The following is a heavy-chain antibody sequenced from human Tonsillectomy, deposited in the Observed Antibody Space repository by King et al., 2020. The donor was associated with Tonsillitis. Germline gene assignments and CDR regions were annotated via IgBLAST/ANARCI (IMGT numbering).Heavy chain of an antibody. D-gene: IGHD3-22*01. CDR3: ARAGTYYYDSSGYLGAFDI. CDR2: IYHSGSI. J-gene: IGHJ3*02. V-gene: IGHV4-4*02. Sequence: LQLQESGPGLVKPSGTLSLTCAVSGGSISSSNWWSWVRQPPGKGLEWIGEIYHSGSINYNPSLKSRVTISVDKSKNQFSLKLSSVTAADTAVYYCARAGTYYYDSSGYLGAFDIWGQGTMVTVSS. CDR1: GGSISSSNW.